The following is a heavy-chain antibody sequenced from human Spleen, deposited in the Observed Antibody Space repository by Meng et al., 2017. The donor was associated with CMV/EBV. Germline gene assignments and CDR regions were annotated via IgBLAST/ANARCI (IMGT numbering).Heavy chain of an antibody. CDR2: INPNSGGT. CDR1: GYTFTGYY. CDR3: ARAEYVVVVAEGAFDI. V-gene: IGHV1-2*02. Sequence: ASVKVSCKASGYTFTGYYMHWVRQAPGQGLEWMGWINPNSGGTNYAQKFQGRVTMTRDTSISTAYMELSRLRSDDTAVYYCARAEYVVVVAEGAFDIWGQGTMVTVSS. D-gene: IGHD2-15*01. J-gene: IGHJ3*02.